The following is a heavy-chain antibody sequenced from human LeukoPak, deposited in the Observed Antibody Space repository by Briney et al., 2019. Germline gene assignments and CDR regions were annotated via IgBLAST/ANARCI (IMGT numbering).Heavy chain of an antibody. CDR2: IYYSGST. Sequence: SETLSLTCTVSGGSISSSSYYWGWIRQPPGKGLEWIGSIYYSGSTYYNPSLKSRVTISVDTSKNQFSLKLSSVTAADTAVYYCARGKWLRFDYFDYWGQGTLVTVSS. D-gene: IGHD5-12*01. CDR1: GGSISSSSYY. CDR3: ARGKWLRFDYFDY. V-gene: IGHV4-39*07. J-gene: IGHJ4*02.